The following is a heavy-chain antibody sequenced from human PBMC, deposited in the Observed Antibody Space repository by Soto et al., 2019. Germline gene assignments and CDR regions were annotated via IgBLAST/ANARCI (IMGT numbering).Heavy chain of an antibody. J-gene: IGHJ5*02. CDR1: GGSISSSSYY. Sequence: SETLSLTCTVSGGSISSSSYYWGWIRQPPGKGLEWIGSIYYSGSTYYNPSLKSRVTISVDTSKNQFSLKLSSVTAADTAVYYCARHRKRLDSSGWTNWFDPWGQETLVTVSS. V-gene: IGHV4-39*01. D-gene: IGHD6-19*01. CDR2: IYYSGST. CDR3: ARHRKRLDSSGWTNWFDP.